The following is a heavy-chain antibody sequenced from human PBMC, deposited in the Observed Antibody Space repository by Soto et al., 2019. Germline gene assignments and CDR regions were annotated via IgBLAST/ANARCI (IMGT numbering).Heavy chain of an antibody. J-gene: IGHJ4*02. CDR1: GGSISSSSYY. D-gene: IGHD3-3*01. V-gene: IGHV4-39*01. Sequence: SETLSLTCTVSGGSISSSSYYWGWIRQPPGKGLEWIGSIYYSGGTYYNPSLKSRVTISVDTSKTQFSLKLSSVTAADTAVYYCARLPPPPDYDFWSGYYTGVYWGQGTLVTVSS. CDR2: IYYSGGT. CDR3: ARLPPPPDYDFWSGYYTGVY.